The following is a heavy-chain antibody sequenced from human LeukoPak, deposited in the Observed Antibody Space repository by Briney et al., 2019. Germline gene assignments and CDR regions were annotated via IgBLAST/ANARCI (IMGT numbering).Heavy chain of an antibody. CDR2: IYYSGST. Sequence: SETLSLTCTVSGGSISSYYWSWIRQPPGKGLEWIGYIYYSGSTNYNPSLKSRVTISVDTSKNQFSLKLSSVTAADTAVYYFARRASRIYSSGWYDTGDYFDYWGQGTLVTVSS. CDR3: ARRASRIYSSGWYDTGDYFDY. CDR1: GGSISSYY. D-gene: IGHD6-19*01. V-gene: IGHV4-59*08. J-gene: IGHJ4*02.